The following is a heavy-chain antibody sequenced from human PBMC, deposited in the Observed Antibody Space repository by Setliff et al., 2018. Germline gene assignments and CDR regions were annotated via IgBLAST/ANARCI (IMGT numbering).Heavy chain of an antibody. V-gene: IGHV3-7*01. CDR1: GFTFSSYS. CDR2: IKEDGSEK. CDR3: ARDPPGMNAFDI. D-gene: IGHD6-13*01. J-gene: IGHJ3*02. Sequence: GSLRLSCAASGFTFSSYSMGWVRQAPGMGPEWLANIKEDGSEKNYVDSVRGRFTISRDNAKNSLYLQIYSLRAGDTAVYYCARDPPGMNAFDIWGHGTMVTVSS.